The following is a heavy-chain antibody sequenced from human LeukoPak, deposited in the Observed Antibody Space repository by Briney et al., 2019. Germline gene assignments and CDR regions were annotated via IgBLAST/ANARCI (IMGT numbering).Heavy chain of an antibody. CDR3: ARPYCSGGSCYRIDF. J-gene: IGHJ4*02. Sequence: ASVKVSCKASGYTFTSYGISWVRQAPGQGLEWMGWISAYNGNTNYAQKLQGRVTMTTDTSTSTAYMELRSLRSDDTAVYYCARPYCSGGSCYRIDFWGQGTLVTVSS. CDR2: ISAYNGNT. V-gene: IGHV1-18*01. CDR1: GYTFTSYG. D-gene: IGHD2-15*01.